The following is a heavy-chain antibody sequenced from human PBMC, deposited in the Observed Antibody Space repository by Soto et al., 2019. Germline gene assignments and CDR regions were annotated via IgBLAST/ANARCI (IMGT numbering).Heavy chain of an antibody. V-gene: IGHV1-69*01. D-gene: IGHD1-1*01. CDR3: AREGSVYNF. J-gene: IGHJ1*01. CDR2: IIPVFGRP. CDR1: GGTFSSFG. Sequence: QVQLVQSGAELKKPGSSVKVSCKASGGTFSSFGISWVRQAPGQGLEWMGGIIPVFGRPNYAQRFRGRLTITADESTNTGYMELIDLRSEDTAVYYCAREGSVYNFWGQGTQVTVSS.